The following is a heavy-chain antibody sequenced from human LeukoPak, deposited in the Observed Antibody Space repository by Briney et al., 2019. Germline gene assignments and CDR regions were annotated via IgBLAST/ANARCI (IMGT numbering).Heavy chain of an antibody. CDR1: GFSVSDKD. J-gene: IGHJ6*03. D-gene: IGHD3-9*01. V-gene: IGHV3-53*01. Sequence: GGSLRLSCAASGFSVSDKDMNWVRQAPGKGLKWVSVLYNDGQTHYVDSVKGRFTISRDKSSNTLYLQMNSLRAEDTAVYYCARESVLRYFDWVSNSIYYYYMDAWGKGTPVTVSS. CDR2: LYNDGQT. CDR3: ARESVLRYFDWVSNSIYYYYMDA.